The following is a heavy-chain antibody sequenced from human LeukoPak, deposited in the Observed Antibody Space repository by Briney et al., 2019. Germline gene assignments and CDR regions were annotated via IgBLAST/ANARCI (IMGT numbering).Heavy chain of an antibody. Sequence: GRSLTLSCAVSGFNVDDYAIHWVRQPPGKGLEWVSGIGWDRGTVGYAGSVKGRFTMSRDSAKNSVYLQMNSLRPEDTALYYCARGIDSSGTYSGWGFHLRYWGQGTQVTVSS. CDR1: GFNVDDYA. J-gene: IGHJ4*02. V-gene: IGHV3-9*01. CDR2: IGWDRGTV. CDR3: ARGIDSSGTYSGWGFHLRY. D-gene: IGHD2-15*01.